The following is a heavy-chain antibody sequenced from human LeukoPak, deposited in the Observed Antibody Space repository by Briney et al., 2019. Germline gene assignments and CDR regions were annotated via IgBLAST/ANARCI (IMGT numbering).Heavy chain of an antibody. D-gene: IGHD2-15*01. J-gene: IGHJ4*02. CDR3: ARVGCRGGSCYVDY. CDR2: TYYRSKWYN. V-gene: IGHV6-1*01. CDR1: GDSVSSDSAA. Sequence: SQTLSLTCAISGDSVSSDSAAWNWIRRSPSRGLEWLGRTYYRSKWYNDYAVSVKSRITINPDTSKNQFSLQLSSVTPEDTAVYYCARVGCRGGSCYVDYWGQGTLVTVSS.